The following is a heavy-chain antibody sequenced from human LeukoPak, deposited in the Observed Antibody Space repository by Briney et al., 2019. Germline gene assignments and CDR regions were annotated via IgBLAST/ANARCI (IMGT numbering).Heavy chain of an antibody. V-gene: IGHV4-4*02. CDR1: GGSISSSNW. Sequence: SETLSLTCAVSGGSISSSNWWSWVRQPPGKGLEWIGEIYHSGSTNYNPSLKSRVTISVDTSKNQFSLELSSVTAADTAVYYCASEIASGGHWYFDLWGRGTLVTVSS. CDR3: ASEIASGGHWYFDL. D-gene: IGHD6-13*01. CDR2: IYHSGST. J-gene: IGHJ2*01.